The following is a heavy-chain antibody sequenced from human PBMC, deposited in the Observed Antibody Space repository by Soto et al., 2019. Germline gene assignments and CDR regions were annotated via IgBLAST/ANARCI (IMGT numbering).Heavy chain of an antibody. Sequence: QVQLVQSGTEVKKPGSSVKVSCKASGGTFRSYGISWVRQAPGQGLEWMGGIIPMFNTTIYAQKFQGRVTITADKSTSTAYMELNSLRSEDTAVYYRPRDQEMATHTDSDYWGQGPGVTVSS. CDR2: IIPMFNTT. CDR3: PRDQEMATHTDSDY. J-gene: IGHJ4*02. CDR1: GGTFRSYG. D-gene: IGHD5-18*01. V-gene: IGHV1-69*06.